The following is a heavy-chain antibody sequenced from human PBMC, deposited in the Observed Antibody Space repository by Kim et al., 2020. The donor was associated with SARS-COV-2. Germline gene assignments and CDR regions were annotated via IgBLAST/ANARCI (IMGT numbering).Heavy chain of an antibody. Sequence: GGSLRLSCAASGFTFSNAWMSWVRQAPGKGLEWVGRIKSKTDGGTTDYAAPVKGRFTISRDDSKNTLYLQMNSLKTEDTAVYYCTTDISQLDFWRDWDPWGQGTLVTVSS. D-gene: IGHD3-3*01. CDR3: TTDISQLDFWRDWDP. CDR2: IKSKTDGGTT. CDR1: GFTFSNAW. V-gene: IGHV3-15*01. J-gene: IGHJ5*02.